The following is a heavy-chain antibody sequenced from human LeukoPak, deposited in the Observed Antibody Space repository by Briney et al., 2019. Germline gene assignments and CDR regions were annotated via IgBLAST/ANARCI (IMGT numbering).Heavy chain of an antibody. V-gene: IGHV3-66*02. Sequence: GGSLRLSCAASGFTVSSNYMSWVRQAPGKGLEWVSVIYSGGSTYYADSVKGRFTISRDNSKNTLYLQMNSLRAEDTAVYYCAREATGGSYDCWGQGTLVTVSS. CDR1: GFTVSSNY. D-gene: IGHD3-16*01. J-gene: IGHJ4*02. CDR2: IYSGGST. CDR3: AREATGGSYDC.